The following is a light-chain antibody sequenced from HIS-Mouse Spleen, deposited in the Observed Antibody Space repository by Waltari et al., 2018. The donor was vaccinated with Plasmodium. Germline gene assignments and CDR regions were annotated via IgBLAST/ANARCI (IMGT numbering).Light chain of an antibody. V-gene: IGLV1-51*01. J-gene: IGLJ2*01. Sequence: QSVLTQPPSVSAAPGQKVTISCSGSSSNIGNNYVSWYQPLPGTAPKLLIYDNNKRPSGIPDRFSGSKSGTLATLGITGLQTGDEADYYCGTWDSSLSAGVVFGGGTKLTVL. CDR2: DNN. CDR1: SSNIGNNY. CDR3: GTWDSSLSAGVV.